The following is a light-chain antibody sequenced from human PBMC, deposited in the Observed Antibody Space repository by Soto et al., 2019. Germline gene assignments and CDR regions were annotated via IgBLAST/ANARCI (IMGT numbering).Light chain of an antibody. V-gene: IGLV8-61*01. CDR2: STN. CDR1: PGSVSTSNY. J-gene: IGLJ3*02. Sequence: QTVVTQEPSFSVSPGGTVTLTCGLSPGSVSTSNYPSWYQQTPGQAPRTLIYSTNTRSSGVPDRFSGSILGNKAALIITGAQADDESDYFCVLYMGRGISVFGGGTKLTVL. CDR3: VLYMGRGISV.